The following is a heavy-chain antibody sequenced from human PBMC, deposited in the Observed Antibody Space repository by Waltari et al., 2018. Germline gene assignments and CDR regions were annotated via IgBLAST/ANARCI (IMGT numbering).Heavy chain of an antibody. V-gene: IGHV3-23*01. CDR2: ISDGSGII. J-gene: IGHJ4*02. D-gene: IGHD6-19*01. CDR3: ARGAGVDY. Sequence: APGKGLEWVSSISDGSGIINYADSVKGRFTISRDNSKNTVYLQMNSLRAGDTAVYYCARGAGVDYWGQGTLVTISS.